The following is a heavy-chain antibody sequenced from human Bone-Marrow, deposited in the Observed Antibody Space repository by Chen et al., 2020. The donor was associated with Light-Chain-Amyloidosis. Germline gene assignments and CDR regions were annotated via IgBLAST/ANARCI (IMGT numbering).Heavy chain of an antibody. D-gene: IGHD2-15*01. CDR1: GGSISSSSHY. CDR2: IFYGDIR. Sequence: QLQLQESGPGLGEPSETLSLTCTVSGGSISSSSHYWGWIRQPPGKGPEWIGSIFYGDIRYYNPSLKRRVTISVDPSNNQISLSLTSVTAGDTAMYYCARDRLARAGYCSGGSCYGRPSYYMDVWGKGTTVTVSS. V-gene: IGHV4-39*07. J-gene: IGHJ6*03. CDR3: ARDRLARAGYCSGGSCYGRPSYYMDV.